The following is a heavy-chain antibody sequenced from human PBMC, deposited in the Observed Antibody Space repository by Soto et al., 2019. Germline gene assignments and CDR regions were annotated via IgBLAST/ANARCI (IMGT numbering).Heavy chain of an antibody. CDR2: INAGNGNT. J-gene: IGHJ3*02. D-gene: IGHD6-13*01. CDR3: ARAKQKLVIDDAFDI. Sequence: ASAKVSCKASGYTFTSYAMHWVRQAPGQRLEWMGWINAGNGNTKYSQKFQGRVTITRDTSASTAYMELSSLRSEDTAVYYCARAKQKLVIDDAFDIWGQGTMVTVS. CDR1: GYTFTSYA. V-gene: IGHV1-3*01.